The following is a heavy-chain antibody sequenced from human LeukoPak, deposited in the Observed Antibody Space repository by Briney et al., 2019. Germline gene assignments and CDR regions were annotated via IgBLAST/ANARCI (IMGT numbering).Heavy chain of an antibody. D-gene: IGHD3-22*01. Sequence: GGSLRLSCAASGFTLGNHGMHWVRQAPGKGLEWVAFIRYDGSNKYYADSVKGRFTISRDNSKNTLYLQMNSLRAEDTAVYYCAKDGYYYDSSGSPYWYYYMDVWGKGTTVTVSS. CDR3: AKDGYYYDSSGSPYWYYYMDV. CDR1: GFTLGNHG. CDR2: IRYDGSNK. V-gene: IGHV3-30*02. J-gene: IGHJ6*03.